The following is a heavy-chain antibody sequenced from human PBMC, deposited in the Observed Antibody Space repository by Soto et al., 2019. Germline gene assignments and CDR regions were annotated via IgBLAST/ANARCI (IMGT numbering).Heavy chain of an antibody. Sequence: SETLSLTCAVYGGSFSGYSLPWIRPPPGTGLEWIGEINHSGSTNYNPSLKSRVTISVDTSKNQFSLKLTSVTAADTAVYYCARDKITGLFDYWGQGTLVTVSS. CDR2: INHSGST. J-gene: IGHJ4*02. D-gene: IGHD2-8*02. CDR1: GGSFSGYS. V-gene: IGHV4-34*01. CDR3: ARDKITGLFDY.